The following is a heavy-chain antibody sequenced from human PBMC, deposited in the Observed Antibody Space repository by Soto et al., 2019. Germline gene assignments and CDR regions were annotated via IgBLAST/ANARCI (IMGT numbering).Heavy chain of an antibody. Sequence: GGSLRLSCAASGFTFSNAWMNWVRQAPGKGLEWVGRIKSKTDGGTTDYAAPVKGRFTISRDDSKNTLYLQMNSLKTEDTAVYYCTTEIYDILTGEYFDYWGQGTLVTVSS. V-gene: IGHV3-15*07. CDR2: IKSKTDGGTT. J-gene: IGHJ4*02. D-gene: IGHD3-9*01. CDR1: GFTFSNAW. CDR3: TTEIYDILTGEYFDY.